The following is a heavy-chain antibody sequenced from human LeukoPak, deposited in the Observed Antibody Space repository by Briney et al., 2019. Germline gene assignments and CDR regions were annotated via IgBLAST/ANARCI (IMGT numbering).Heavy chain of an antibody. J-gene: IGHJ6*03. CDR1: GGSTTSSN. D-gene: IGHD3-16*01. V-gene: IGHV4-59*01. Sequence: SETLSLTCTLPGGSTTSSNGSYSWQPPGKGLEWIGYIYYSGSTNYNPSLKSRVTISVDTSKNQFSLNLSSVTAADTAVHYCARAITEDFYYDNMDVWGKRTTVTVSS. CDR3: ARAITEDFYYDNMDV. CDR2: IYYSGST.